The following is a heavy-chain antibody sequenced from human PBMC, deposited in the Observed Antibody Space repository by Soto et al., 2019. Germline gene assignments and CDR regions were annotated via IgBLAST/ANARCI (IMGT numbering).Heavy chain of an antibody. CDR2: ISYDGSNK. D-gene: IGHD3-10*01. Sequence: GGSLRLSYAASGFTFSSYGMHWVRQAPGKGLEWVAVISYDGSNKYYADSVKGRFTISRDNSKNTLYLQMNSLRAEDTAVYYCAKDITMVRGVILLPDYWGQGTLVTVSS. V-gene: IGHV3-30*18. CDR1: GFTFSSYG. CDR3: AKDITMVRGVILLPDY. J-gene: IGHJ4*02.